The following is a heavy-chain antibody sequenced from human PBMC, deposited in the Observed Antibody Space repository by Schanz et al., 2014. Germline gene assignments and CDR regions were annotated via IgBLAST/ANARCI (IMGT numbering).Heavy chain of an antibody. Sequence: QVQLVESGGDVVQPGRSLRLSCAASGFTFSSYGMHWVRQAPGKGLEWVAVIWYDGNNKYYVDSVKGRFTISRDNAKNSLYLQMNGLRAEDTAVFYCARDGAELYYFDDWGQGTLVTVSS. CDR3: ARDGAELYYFDD. CDR2: IWYDGNNK. D-gene: IGHD1-1*01. CDR1: GFTFSSYG. V-gene: IGHV3-33*01. J-gene: IGHJ4*02.